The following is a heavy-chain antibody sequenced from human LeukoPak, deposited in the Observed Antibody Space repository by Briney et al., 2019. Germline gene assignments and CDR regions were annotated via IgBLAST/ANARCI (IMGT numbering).Heavy chain of an antibody. J-gene: IGHJ6*02. CDR3: AKDLQWGDYYYGMDV. V-gene: IGHV3-23*01. D-gene: IGHD1-26*01. CDR1: GFTFSTYA. Sequence: QPGGSLRLSCAASGFTFSTYAMSWARQAPGEGLEWVSAISGSGGSTYHADSVKGRFTISRDNSKNTLYLQMNSLRAEDTAVYYCAKDLQWGDYYYGMDVWGQGTTVTVSS. CDR2: ISGSGGST.